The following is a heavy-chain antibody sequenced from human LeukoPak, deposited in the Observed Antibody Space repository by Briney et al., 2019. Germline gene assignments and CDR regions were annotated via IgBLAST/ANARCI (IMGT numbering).Heavy chain of an antibody. Sequence: PGGSLRLSCAASGFTFNNYAMSWVRQAPGKGLEWVSAISRGGGTYYADSVKGRFTISRDNAKNSLYLQMNGLGAEDTAVYYCARELNGYGYYFFDYWGPGTLVTVSS. D-gene: IGHD3-16*01. CDR3: ARELNGYGYYFFDY. CDR2: ISRGGGT. CDR1: GFTFNNYA. V-gene: IGHV3-23*01. J-gene: IGHJ4*02.